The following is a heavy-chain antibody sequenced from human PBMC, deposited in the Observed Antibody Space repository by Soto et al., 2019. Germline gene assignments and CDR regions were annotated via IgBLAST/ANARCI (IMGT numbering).Heavy chain of an antibody. CDR1: GYTFTGYY. V-gene: IGHV1-2*04. J-gene: IGHJ6*03. CDR2: INPNSGGT. D-gene: IGHD5-18*01. CDR3: ARGDSYGYAYYYYYMDV. Sequence: GASVKVSCKASGYTFTGYYMHWVRQAPGQGLEWMGWINPNSGGTNYAQKFQGWVTMTRDTSISTAYMELSRLRSDDTAVYYCARGDSYGYAYYYYYMDVWGKGTTVTVSS.